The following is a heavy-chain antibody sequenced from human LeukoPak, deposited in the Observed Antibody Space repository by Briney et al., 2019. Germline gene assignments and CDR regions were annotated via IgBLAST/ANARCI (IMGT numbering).Heavy chain of an antibody. D-gene: IGHD6-25*01. Sequence: NAGGSLRLSCAASGFTFSDYSMNWVRQAPGKGLEWVASISSSSPYIYYTDSVKGRFTISRDNAKSSLYLQMNSLRVEDTAVYYCARDPSAGSESWGQGTLVTVSS. J-gene: IGHJ4*02. CDR3: ARDPSAGSES. CDR1: GFTFSDYS. V-gene: IGHV3-21*01. CDR2: ISSSSPYI.